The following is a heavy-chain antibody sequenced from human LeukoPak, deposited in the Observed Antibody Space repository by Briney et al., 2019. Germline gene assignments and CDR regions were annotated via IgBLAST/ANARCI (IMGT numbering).Heavy chain of an antibody. CDR3: AREAFWSGYSNFDY. CDR1: GFTFSRYW. J-gene: IGHJ4*02. V-gene: IGHV3-7*01. Sequence: GGSLRLSCAASGFTFSRYWMCWVRQVPRKGLEWVANIKQDGSEKYYVDSVKGRFTISRDNAKNSLYLQMNSLRAEDTAVYYCAREAFWSGYSNFDYWGQGTLVTVSS. CDR2: IKQDGSEK. D-gene: IGHD3-3*01.